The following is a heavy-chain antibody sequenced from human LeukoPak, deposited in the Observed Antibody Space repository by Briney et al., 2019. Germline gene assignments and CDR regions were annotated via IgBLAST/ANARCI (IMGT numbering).Heavy chain of an antibody. Sequence: PGGSLRLSCAASGFTFSSYAMSWVRQAPGKGLEWVSAISGSGASTYYADSVKGRFTISRDNSKNTLYLQMNSLRAEDTAVYYCAKTDSGGNIRGVIFFGQYNGMDVWGQGTTVTVSS. J-gene: IGHJ6*02. CDR1: GFTFSSYA. D-gene: IGHD3-10*01. CDR2: ISGSGAST. V-gene: IGHV3-23*01. CDR3: AKTDSGGNIRGVIFFGQYNGMDV.